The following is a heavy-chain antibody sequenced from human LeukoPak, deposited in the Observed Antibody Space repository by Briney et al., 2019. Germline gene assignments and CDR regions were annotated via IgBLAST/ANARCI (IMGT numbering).Heavy chain of an antibody. D-gene: IGHD2-2*01. Sequence: SETLSLTCTVSGGSISSYYWSWIRQPPGNGLEWIGYIYYSGITNYNPSLKRRVTMSVDTSKNQFSLNLSSVTAADTAVYCCARDSRYCNSISCYGRPGYYGLDVWGQGTTVTVSS. CDR2: IYYSGIT. CDR1: GGSISSYY. J-gene: IGHJ6*02. CDR3: ARDSRYCNSISCYGRPGYYGLDV. V-gene: IGHV4-59*01.